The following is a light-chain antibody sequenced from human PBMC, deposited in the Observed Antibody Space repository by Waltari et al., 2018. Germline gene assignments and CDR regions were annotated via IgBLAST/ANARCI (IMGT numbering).Light chain of an antibody. Sequence: DIQMTQSPSTLSASVGDRVAITCRASQSVNSWLAWYQQKPGKAPKFLIYKASILESGVPSRFSGSGSGRDFTLIISSLQPEDFATYYCQQSYSHTRTFGQGTKVEIK. CDR3: QQSYSHTRT. V-gene: IGKV1-5*03. CDR1: QSVNSW. CDR2: KAS. J-gene: IGKJ1*01.